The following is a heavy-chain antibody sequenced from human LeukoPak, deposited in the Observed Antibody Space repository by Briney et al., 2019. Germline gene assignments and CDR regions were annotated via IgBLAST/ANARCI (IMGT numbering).Heavy chain of an antibody. V-gene: IGHV4-4*09. CDR2: INTKGET. J-gene: IGHJ4*02. Sequence: PSETLSLTCTVSGVSMSAYQWRWVRQSPEKGLEWVGCINTKGETSYNPSLKSRVTTSVDTSKSQFSLRLTSVTAADTAVYYCATSNDAKIAPFDHWGQGAPVTVSP. D-gene: IGHD2-21*01. CDR3: ATSNDAKIAPFDH. CDR1: GVSMSAYQ.